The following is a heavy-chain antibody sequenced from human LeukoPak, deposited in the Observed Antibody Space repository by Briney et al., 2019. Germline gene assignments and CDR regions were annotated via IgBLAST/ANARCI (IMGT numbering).Heavy chain of an antibody. D-gene: IGHD6-13*01. J-gene: IGHJ6*03. CDR3: AREVGYSSSWYPPFDYYYYYMDV. Sequence: GGSLRLSCAASGFTFSSYWMSWVRQAPGKGLEWVANIKQDGSEKYYVDSVKGRFTISRGNAKNSLYLQMNSLRAEDTAVYYCAREVGYSSSWYPPFDYYYYYMDVWGKGTTVTVSS. V-gene: IGHV3-7*01. CDR2: IKQDGSEK. CDR1: GFTFSSYW.